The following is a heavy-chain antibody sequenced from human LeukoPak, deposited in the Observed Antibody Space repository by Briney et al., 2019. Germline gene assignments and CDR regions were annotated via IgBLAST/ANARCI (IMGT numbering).Heavy chain of an antibody. Sequence: GGSLRLSCAASGFTVSSSYMSWVRQAPGKGLEWASALYSGYSTYYADSVKGRFTISRDNSKNTLYLQMNNLRAEDTAVYYCARDSSGSHIIVYWGQGILVTVSS. CDR2: LYSGYST. V-gene: IGHV3-66*01. D-gene: IGHD1-26*01. CDR3: ARDSSGSHIIVY. CDR1: GFTVSSSY. J-gene: IGHJ4*02.